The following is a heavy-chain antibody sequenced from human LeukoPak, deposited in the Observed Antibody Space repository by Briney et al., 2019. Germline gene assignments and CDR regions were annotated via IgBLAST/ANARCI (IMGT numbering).Heavy chain of an antibody. Sequence: GGSLRLSCAASGFTFSPWWMNWVRQAPGKGLMWVSRMNGEGTSRSYADSVQGRFTISRDNTKKTVYLQLNSLRDEDTAVYYCVRENYRGFDVWGQGTTVTVSS. V-gene: IGHV3-74*01. CDR2: MNGEGTSR. CDR1: GFTFSPWW. J-gene: IGHJ6*02. CDR3: VRENYRGFDV.